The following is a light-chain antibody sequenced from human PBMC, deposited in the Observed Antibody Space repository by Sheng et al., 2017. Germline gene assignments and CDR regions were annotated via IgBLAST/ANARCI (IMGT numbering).Light chain of an antibody. Sequence: DIQMTQSPFSLSASVGDRVTITCRASQSISSYLSWFQQKPGKAPDLLIYAASSLQSGVPSRFSGSGSGTDFTLTINSLQPDDFATYYCQQTYSTPRTFDQGTKLEIK. J-gene: IGKJ1*01. CDR1: QSISSY. CDR2: AAS. V-gene: IGKV1-39*01. CDR3: QQTYSTPRT.